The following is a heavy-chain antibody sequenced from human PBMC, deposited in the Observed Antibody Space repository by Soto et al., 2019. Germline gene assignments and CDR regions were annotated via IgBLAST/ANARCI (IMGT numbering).Heavy chain of an antibody. J-gene: IGHJ4*02. CDR2: SIPIFGTT. Sequence: QVQLVQSGAEVKKPGSSVKVSCEASGGTFRSYGITWVRQAPGQGLEWMGGSIPIFGTTNYAQKFQGRVTITADESTNIAYMELSSLRSEDTAVYYCAIDYYDSSGYPGYWGQGALVSVSS. V-gene: IGHV1-69*01. D-gene: IGHD3-22*01. CDR3: AIDYYDSSGYPGY. CDR1: GGTFRSYG.